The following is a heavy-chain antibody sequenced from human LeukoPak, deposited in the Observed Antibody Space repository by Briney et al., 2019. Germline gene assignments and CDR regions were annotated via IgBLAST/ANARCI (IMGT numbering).Heavy chain of an antibody. CDR3: ARDQHYATDY. J-gene: IGHJ4*02. CDR2: VSSSGANT. CDR1: GYTFTSYN. D-gene: IGHD2-2*01. Sequence: GASVKVSCKASGYTFTSYNMQWVRQAPGQGLEWMGMVSSSGANTKYAQKFRGRVTMTSDTSTSTVYMELSSLISDDTAVYYCARDQHYATDYWGQGTLVTVCS. V-gene: IGHV1-46*03.